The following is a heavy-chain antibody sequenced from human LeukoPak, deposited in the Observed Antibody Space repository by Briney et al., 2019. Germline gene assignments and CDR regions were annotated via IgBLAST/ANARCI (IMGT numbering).Heavy chain of an antibody. CDR1: GFTFSTYS. CDR3: ARTRGDYSSSLRDY. Sequence: GGSLRLSCAASGFTFSTYSMNWVRQAPGKGLEWVSSISSSRTYIYYADSVKGRFTISRDNAKNSLFLQMNSLSAEDTAVYYCARTRGDYSSSLRDYWGQGTLVTVSS. V-gene: IGHV3-21*01. D-gene: IGHD6-13*01. J-gene: IGHJ4*02. CDR2: ISSSRTYI.